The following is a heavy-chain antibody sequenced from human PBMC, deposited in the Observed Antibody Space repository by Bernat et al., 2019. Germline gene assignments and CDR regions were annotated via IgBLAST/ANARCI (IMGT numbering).Heavy chain of an antibody. J-gene: IGHJ4*02. CDR2: VKSKIDGGTI. Sequence: EAQLVESGGGLVKPGGSLRLSCAASGFTFSEAWMYWLRQAPGKGLEWVARVKSKIDGGTIDYAAPVKGRFTISRDDLRSTLYLQMNSLKTEDTAVYYCTTGATHWGQGTLVTVSS. D-gene: IGHD1-26*01. CDR1: GFTFSEAW. CDR3: TTGATH. V-gene: IGHV3-15*01.